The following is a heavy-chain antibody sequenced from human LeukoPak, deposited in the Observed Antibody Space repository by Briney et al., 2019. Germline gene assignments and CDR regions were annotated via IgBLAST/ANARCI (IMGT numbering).Heavy chain of an antibody. CDR3: AKGSTYYYDSSGYLAN. V-gene: IGHV3-23*01. CDR1: GFTFSSYA. Sequence: GGSLRLSCAASGFTFSSYAMTWVRQAPGKGLEWVSSISASAAMTYYADSVRGRFTVSRDNSNNTLYLQMSSLTAADTAVYYCAKGSTYYYDSSGYLANWGQGTLVTVSS. J-gene: IGHJ4*02. CDR2: ISASAAMT. D-gene: IGHD3-22*01.